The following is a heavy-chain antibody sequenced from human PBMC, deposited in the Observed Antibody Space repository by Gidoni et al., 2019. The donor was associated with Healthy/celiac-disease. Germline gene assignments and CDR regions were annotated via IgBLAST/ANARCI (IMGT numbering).Heavy chain of an antibody. CDR2: ISYDGSNK. D-gene: IGHD6-19*01. CDR1: GLPFSSYA. V-gene: IGHV3-30*01. Sequence: QVQLVESGGGVVQPGRSLRLSCAASGLPFSSYAMHWFRHGPGKGLEWVAVISYDGSNKYYADSVKGRFTISRDKSKNTLYLQMNSLRAEDTAVYYCARQHSSGWYDGYWGQGTLVTVAS. CDR3: ARQHSSGWYDGY. J-gene: IGHJ4*02.